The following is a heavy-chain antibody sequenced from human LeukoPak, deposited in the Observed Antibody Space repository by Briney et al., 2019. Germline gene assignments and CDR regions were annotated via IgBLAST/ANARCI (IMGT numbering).Heavy chain of an antibody. CDR1: GGSSSGYY. J-gene: IGHJ4*02. CDR2: INHSGST. D-gene: IGHD4-17*01. CDR3: ARGRKGYGDYIYRVGYFDY. V-gene: IGHV4-34*01. Sequence: SETLSLTCAVYGGSSSGYYWSWIRQPPGKGLEWIGEINHSGSTNYNPSLKSRVTISVDTSKNQFSLKLSSVTAADTAVYYCARGRKGYGDYIYRVGYFDYWGQGTLVTVSS.